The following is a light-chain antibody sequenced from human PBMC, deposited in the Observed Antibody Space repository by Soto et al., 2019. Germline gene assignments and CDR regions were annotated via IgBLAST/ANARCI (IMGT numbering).Light chain of an antibody. J-gene: IGLJ1*01. V-gene: IGLV2-14*01. CDR2: GVK. Sequence: QSALTQPASVSGSPGQSITISCTGSGRDIGAYDYVSWYQQHPGKAPKLLIYGVKNRPSGVSYRFSASKSAFTASLTISGLQAEGEAHYYCSSYTTSYFYVFGPGTKLTVL. CDR1: GRDIGAYDY. CDR3: SSYTTSYFYV.